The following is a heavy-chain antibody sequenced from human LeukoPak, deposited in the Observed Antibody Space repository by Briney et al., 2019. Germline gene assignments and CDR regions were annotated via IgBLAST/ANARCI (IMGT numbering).Heavy chain of an antibody. J-gene: IGHJ6*04. Sequence: GGSLRLSCAASGFTVSSNYMSWVRQAPGKGLEWVSVIYSGGSTYYADSVKGRFTISRDNSKNTLYLQMNSLRAEDTAVYYCAKQTLYPGSLDGWGKGTTVTISS. CDR3: AKQTLYPGSLDG. V-gene: IGHV3-66*01. D-gene: IGHD2/OR15-2a*01. CDR1: GFTVSSNY. CDR2: IYSGGST.